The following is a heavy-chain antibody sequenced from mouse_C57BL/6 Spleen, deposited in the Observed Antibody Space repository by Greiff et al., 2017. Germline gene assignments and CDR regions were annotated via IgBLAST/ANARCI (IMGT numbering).Heavy chain of an antibody. J-gene: IGHJ4*01. D-gene: IGHD1-1*02. V-gene: IGHV5-6*01. Sequence: EVKLVESGGDLVKPGGSLKLSCAASGFTFSSYGMSWVRQTPDKRLEWVATISSGGSYTYYPDSVKGRFTISRDNAKNTLYLQVSCLKSEDPAIYYCERLWNYYSMDYGSQGTSDTLYS. CDR3: ERLWNYYSMDY. CDR1: GFTFSSYG. CDR2: ISSGGSYT.